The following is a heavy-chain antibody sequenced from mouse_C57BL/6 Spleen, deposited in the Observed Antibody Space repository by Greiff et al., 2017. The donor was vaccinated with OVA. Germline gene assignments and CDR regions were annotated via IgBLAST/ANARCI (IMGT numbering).Heavy chain of an antibody. CDR2: ISRGRSTI. Sequence: EVQVVESGGGLVKPGGSLKLSCAASGFTFSDYGIHWVRQAPEKGLEWVAYISRGRSTIYYADTVKGRFPISRANANNTLFLPMTSLRSEYTAMYYCARRYYGRSHGAMDYWGQGTSVTVSS. D-gene: IGHD1-1*01. V-gene: IGHV5-17*01. J-gene: IGHJ4*01. CDR1: GFTFSDYG. CDR3: ARRYYGRSHGAMDY.